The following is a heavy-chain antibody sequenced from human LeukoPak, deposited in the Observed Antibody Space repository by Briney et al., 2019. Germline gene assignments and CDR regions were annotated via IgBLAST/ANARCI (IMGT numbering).Heavy chain of an antibody. J-gene: IGHJ4*02. Sequence: QTGGSLRLSCAASGFPFSDYWMDWVRQAPGKGMEWVANINQDGRIQYYADSVRGRFIISRNNAKNSLHLQVYSLRAEDTAIYFCSRSLDYLGQGALVTVSS. CDR3: SRSLDY. V-gene: IGHV3-7*01. CDR2: INQDGRIQ. CDR1: GFPFSDYW.